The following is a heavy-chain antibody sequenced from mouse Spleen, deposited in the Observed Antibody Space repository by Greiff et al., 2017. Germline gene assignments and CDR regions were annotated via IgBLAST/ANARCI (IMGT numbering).Heavy chain of an antibody. D-gene: IGHD1-1*01. Sequence: EVKLLESGGGLVKLGGSLKLSCAASGFTFSSYAMSWVRQTPEKRLEWVATISSGGGNTYYPDSVKGRFTISRDNAKNTLYLQMSSLKSEDTAMYYCARPLYAWFAYWGQGTLVTVSA. CDR1: GFTFSSYA. J-gene: IGHJ3*01. CDR3: ARPLYAWFAY. CDR2: ISSGGGNT. V-gene: IGHV5-9*04.